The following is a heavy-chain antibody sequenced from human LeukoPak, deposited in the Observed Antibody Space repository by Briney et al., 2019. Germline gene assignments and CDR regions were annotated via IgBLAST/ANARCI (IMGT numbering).Heavy chain of an antibody. Sequence: GGSLRLSCAASGFTFSSYEVNWVRQAPGKGLEWVSYIRGSATTIYYADSVKGRFTISRDNAKNSLYLQMNSLRADDTAVYYCARTSTYGGFDPWGQGTLVTVSS. CDR2: IRGSATTI. J-gene: IGHJ5*02. V-gene: IGHV3-48*03. CDR1: GFTFSSYE. D-gene: IGHD3-10*01. CDR3: ARTSTYGGFDP.